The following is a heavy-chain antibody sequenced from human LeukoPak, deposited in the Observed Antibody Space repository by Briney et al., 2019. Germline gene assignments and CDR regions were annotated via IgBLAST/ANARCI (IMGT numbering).Heavy chain of an antibody. V-gene: IGHV3-30-3*01. CDR1: GFTFSTYT. D-gene: IGHD4-17*01. CDR2: ILYDGSSQ. Sequence: GGSLRLSCAASGFTFSTYTMHWVRQAPGKGLEWVAVILYDGSSQYYTDSVKGRFTISRDNSRDTLYLQMNSLKVEDTAVYYCARGFRDYRDYVAYFDSWGQGTLVTVSS. J-gene: IGHJ4*02. CDR3: ARGFRDYRDYVAYFDS.